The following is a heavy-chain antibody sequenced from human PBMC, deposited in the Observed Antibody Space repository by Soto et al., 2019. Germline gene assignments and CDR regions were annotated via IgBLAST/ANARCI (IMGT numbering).Heavy chain of an antibody. D-gene: IGHD3-16*01. CDR2: TSYDGNTK. J-gene: IGHJ5*02. CDR3: ARWGTTGGLDL. V-gene: IGHV3-30*19. Sequence: QLVESGGGVVQPGTSLRLSCAASGFRFKSFVMHWVRQVPGKGLQWVALTSYDGNTKYSGDSVQGRFIVSRDNYKNTLDLQMDSLRLEDTALYYGARWGTTGGLDLCGQGTLVSVSS. CDR1: GFRFKSFV.